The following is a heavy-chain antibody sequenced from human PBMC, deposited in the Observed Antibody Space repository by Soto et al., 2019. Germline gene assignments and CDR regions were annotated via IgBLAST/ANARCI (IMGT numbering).Heavy chain of an antibody. CDR2: IYHSGST. J-gene: IGHJ5*02. D-gene: IGHD3-22*01. CDR3: ARTPYYYDSSGGGWFDP. Sequence: SETLSLTCAVSGGSISSGGYSWSWIRQPPGKGLEWIGYIYHSGSTYYNPSLKSRVTISVDTSKNQFSLKLSSVTAADTAVYYCARTPYYYDSSGGGWFDPWGQGTLVTVSS. V-gene: IGHV4-30-2*01. CDR1: GGSISSGGYS.